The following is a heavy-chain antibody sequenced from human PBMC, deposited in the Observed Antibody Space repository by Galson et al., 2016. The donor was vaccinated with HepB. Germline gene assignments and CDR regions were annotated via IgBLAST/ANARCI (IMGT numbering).Heavy chain of an antibody. CDR1: GYSFTTYC. Sequence: QSGAEGKKPGESLKISCKGSGYSFTTYCIGWVRQMPGKGLEWMGLIYPGDSDTSYSPSFHGHVTISADKSITTAYLQWSSLKAPDTAMYYCARLPEGGYDPPLGYWGQGTLVTVSS. CDR3: ARLPEGGYDPPLGY. CDR2: IYPGDSDT. D-gene: IGHD5-12*01. V-gene: IGHV5-51*01. J-gene: IGHJ4*02.